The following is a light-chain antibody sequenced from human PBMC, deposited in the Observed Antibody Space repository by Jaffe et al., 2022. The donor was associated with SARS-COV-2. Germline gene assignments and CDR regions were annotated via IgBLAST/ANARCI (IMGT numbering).Light chain of an antibody. J-gene: IGKJ1*01. V-gene: IGKV1-16*01. CDR1: QGVSYY. Sequence: DIQMTQSPSSLSASVGDKVTLTCRASQGVSYYLAWFQQKPGKAPKTLIYGASTLRSGVPSRFSGRGSGTDFTLTISNLQPEDFAVYYCQQYHSYPQSFGQGTKVEI. CDR2: GAS. CDR3: QQYHSYPQS.